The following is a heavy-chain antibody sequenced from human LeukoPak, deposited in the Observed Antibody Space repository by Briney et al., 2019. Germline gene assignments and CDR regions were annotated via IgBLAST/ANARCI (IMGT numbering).Heavy chain of an antibody. V-gene: IGHV3-9*01. D-gene: IGHD3-9*01. CDR1: GFRFVGYA. Sequence: PGGSLRLSCVASGFRFVGYAMHWVRQVPGKGLEWVSGLSWSSNSIVYADSVKGRFTISRDNAKSSLFLQMNSLRPEDTALYYCAKASRHDIVIGLADYFNFWGQGNLVIVSS. CDR2: LSWSSNSI. J-gene: IGHJ4*02. CDR3: AKASRHDIVIGLADYFNF.